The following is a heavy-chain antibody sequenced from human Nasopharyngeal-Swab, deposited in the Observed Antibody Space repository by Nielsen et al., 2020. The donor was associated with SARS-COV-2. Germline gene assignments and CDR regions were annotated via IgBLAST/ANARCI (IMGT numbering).Heavy chain of an antibody. J-gene: IGHJ4*02. CDR1: GGSISSGGYS. CDR3: ARDLRGNSDY. CDR2: INQGESEK. V-gene: IGHV3-7*01. Sequence: ETLSLTCAVSGGSISSGGYSWSWIRQAPGKGPEWVANINQGESEKKYADSVKGRFTISRDNAKNTLFLQMNDLRVEDTAVYYCARDLRGNSDYWGQGTLVAVSS.